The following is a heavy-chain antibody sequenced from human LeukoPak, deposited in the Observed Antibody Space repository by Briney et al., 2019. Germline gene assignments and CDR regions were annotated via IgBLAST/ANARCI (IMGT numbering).Heavy chain of an antibody. V-gene: IGHV1-46*01. J-gene: IGHJ4*02. CDR3: VALLWFGEFFY. CDR2: INPSGGST. Sequence: GASVKVSCTASGYTFTSYYMHWVRQAPGQGLEWMGIINPSGGSTNYAQKFQGRVTMTRDTSTSTVYMEVSSLRSEDTAVYYCVALLWFGEFFYWGQGTLVTVSS. CDR1: GYTFTSYY. D-gene: IGHD3-10*01.